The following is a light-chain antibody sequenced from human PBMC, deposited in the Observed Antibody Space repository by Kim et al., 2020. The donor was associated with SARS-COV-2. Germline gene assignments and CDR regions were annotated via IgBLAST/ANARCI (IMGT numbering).Light chain of an antibody. Sequence: GQKVTLSCTGSNTNIGEKYVSWYQQLPGTAPKLLIYDNSRRPSGIPDRFSGSRSGTSATLGITGLQTGDEADYYCGTWDSSLSAWVFGGGTKLTVL. CDR1: NTNIGEKY. J-gene: IGLJ3*02. CDR3: GTWDSSLSAWV. CDR2: DNS. V-gene: IGLV1-51*01.